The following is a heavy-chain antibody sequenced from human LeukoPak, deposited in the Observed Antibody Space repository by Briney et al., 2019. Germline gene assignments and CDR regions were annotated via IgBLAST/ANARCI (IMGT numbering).Heavy chain of an antibody. CDR1: GGLISSSSYY. CDR2: FYYSGST. V-gene: IGHV4-39*01. CDR3: ARTAGVAVAGSRQYFDY. J-gene: IGHJ4*02. Sequence: SETLSLTCTVSGGLISSSSYYWGWIRQPPGKGLEWIGSFYYSGSTYYTPSLKSRLTISVDTSKNQFSLKLSSVTAADTAVYYCARTAGVAVAGSRQYFDYWGQGTLVTVSS. D-gene: IGHD6-19*01.